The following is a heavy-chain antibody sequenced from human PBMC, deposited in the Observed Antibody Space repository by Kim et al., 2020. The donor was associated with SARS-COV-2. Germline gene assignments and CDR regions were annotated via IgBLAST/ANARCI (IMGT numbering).Heavy chain of an antibody. CDR3: ARGLPYGSGSYNNWFDP. V-gene: IGHV4-59*01. CDR2: IYYTGNT. Sequence: SETLSLTCSIFGASTSSYYWTWIRQPPGKGLEYIGYIYYTGNTNYNPSLKSRVTISLDTSKNQFSLKLSSVTPADTAVYYCARGLPYGSGSYNNWFDPWGQGTLVTVSS. D-gene: IGHD3-10*01. J-gene: IGHJ5*02. CDR1: GASTSSYY.